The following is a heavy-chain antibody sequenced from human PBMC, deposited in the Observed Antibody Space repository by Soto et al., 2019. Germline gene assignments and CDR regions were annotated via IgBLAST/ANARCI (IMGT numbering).Heavy chain of an antibody. J-gene: IGHJ5*01. CDR2: INHSGRV. CDR3: STRAYDTNGYYRFDP. CDR1: GGSFSGHS. Sequence: SETLSLTCAVYGGSFSGHSWTWIRQSPGKGLEWIGDINHSGRVNYSPSLKSRVTISLDTSKNRFSLTLSAVTAADTAMYYCSTRAYDTNGYYRFDPWGQGTLVTVSS. D-gene: IGHD3-22*01. V-gene: IGHV4-34*01.